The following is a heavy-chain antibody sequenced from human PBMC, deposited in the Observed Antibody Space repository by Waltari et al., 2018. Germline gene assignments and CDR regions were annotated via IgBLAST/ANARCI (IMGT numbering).Heavy chain of an antibody. CDR3: ARANHYYDSSGYGY. V-gene: IGHV4-34*01. CDR1: GGSFSGYY. D-gene: IGHD3-22*01. CDR2: INHSGST. Sequence: QVQLQQWGAGLLKPSETLSLTCAVYGGSFSGYYWRWLRQPPGKGLEWIGEINHSGSTNYNPSLKSRVTISVDTSKNQFSLKLSSVTAADTAVYYCARANHYYDSSGYGYWGQGTLVTVSS. J-gene: IGHJ4*02.